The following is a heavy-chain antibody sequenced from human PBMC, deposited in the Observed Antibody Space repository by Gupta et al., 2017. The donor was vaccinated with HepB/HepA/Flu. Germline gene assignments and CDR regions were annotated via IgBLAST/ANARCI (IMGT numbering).Heavy chain of an antibody. J-gene: IGHJ6*03. CDR3: ASARVYYYYMDV. V-gene: IGHV3-11*04. Sequence: QVQLVESGGGLVKPGGSLRPSCAASGFTFSNYYMSWIRQAPGKGLEWVSYISSSGSTIYYADSVKGRFTISRDNAKNSLYLQMNSLRAEDTAVYYCASARVYYYYMDVWGKGTTVTVSS. CDR2: ISSSGSTI. CDR1: GFTFSNYY.